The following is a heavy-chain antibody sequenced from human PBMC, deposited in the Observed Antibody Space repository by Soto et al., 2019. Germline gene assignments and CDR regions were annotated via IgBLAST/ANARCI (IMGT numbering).Heavy chain of an antibody. V-gene: IGHV3-23*01. CDR1: GFAFSNYA. CDR3: AKDRTVAARNFDY. Sequence: PGGSLRLSCAASGFAFSNYAIHWVRQAPGKGLEWASSISTSIDATYYADSVKGRFTISRDDSKNTLYLQMNSLRAEDSAVYYCAKDRTVAARNFDYWGQGTQVTVSS. D-gene: IGHD6-6*01. J-gene: IGHJ4*02. CDR2: ISTSIDAT.